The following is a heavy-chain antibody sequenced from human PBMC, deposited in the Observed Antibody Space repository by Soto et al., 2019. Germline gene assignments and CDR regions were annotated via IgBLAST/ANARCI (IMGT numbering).Heavy chain of an antibody. CDR3: ARARTYSGGWSRGNYYGMDV. D-gene: IGHD6-19*01. J-gene: IGHJ6*02. CDR2: INPNSGGT. V-gene: IGHV1-2*02. CDR1: GYTFTGYY. Sequence: QVKLVQSGAEVKKPGASVKVSCKASGYTFTGYYMHWVRQAPGQGLEWMGWINPNSGGTNYAQKFQGRVTMTRDTAVSTGDVEGSRLRSDDTAVYYCARARTYSGGWSRGNYYGMDVWGQGTTVTVSS.